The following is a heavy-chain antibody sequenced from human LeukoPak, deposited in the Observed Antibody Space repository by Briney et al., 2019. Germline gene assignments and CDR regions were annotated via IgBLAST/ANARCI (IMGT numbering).Heavy chain of an antibody. Sequence: PGRTLTLSCPASGLTFSSYSMNWDRPAPGHGPERAPSTTSSSSYIYYADSGKGRFTISRDNAKNSLYLQMSSLRAEDTAVYYCARVGVVVVAATRYYYYGMDVWGKGTTVTVSS. D-gene: IGHD2-15*01. CDR1: GLTFSSYS. CDR2: TTSSSSYI. J-gene: IGHJ6*04. CDR3: ARVGVVVVAATRYYYYGMDV. V-gene: IGHV3-21*01.